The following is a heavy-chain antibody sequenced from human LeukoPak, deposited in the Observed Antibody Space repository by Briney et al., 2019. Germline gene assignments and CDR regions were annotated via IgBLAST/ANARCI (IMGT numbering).Heavy chain of an antibody. CDR2: IYYSGST. Sequence: PSETLSLTCAVYGGSFSGYYWSWIRQPPGKGLEWIGYIYYSGSTNYNPSLKSRVTISVDTSKNQFSLKLSSVTAADTAVYYCARLGDGYNVKGFRRAFDIWGQGTMVTVSS. CDR1: GGSFSGYY. D-gene: IGHD5-24*01. J-gene: IGHJ3*02. CDR3: ARLGDGYNVKGFRRAFDI. V-gene: IGHV4-59*01.